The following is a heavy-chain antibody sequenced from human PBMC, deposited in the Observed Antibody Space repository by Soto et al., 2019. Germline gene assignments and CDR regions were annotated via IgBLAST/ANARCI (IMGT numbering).Heavy chain of an antibody. CDR2: MNPNSGNT. J-gene: IGHJ6*02. D-gene: IGHD3-3*01. CDR1: GYTFTSYD. CDR3: ATRPPSITIFGVVIRAGYYYGMDV. V-gene: IGHV1-8*01. Sequence: GASVKVSCKASGYTFTSYDINWVRQATGQGLEWMGWMNPNSGNTGYAQKFQGRVTMTRNTSISTAYMELSSLRSEDTAVYYCATRPPSITIFGVVIRAGYYYGMDVWGQGTTVTVSS.